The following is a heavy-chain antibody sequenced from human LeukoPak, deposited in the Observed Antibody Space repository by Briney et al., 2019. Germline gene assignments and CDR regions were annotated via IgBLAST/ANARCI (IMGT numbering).Heavy chain of an antibody. D-gene: IGHD6-13*01. J-gene: IGHJ4*02. V-gene: IGHV3-9*01. Sequence: GRSLRLSCAASGFTFDDYAMHWVRQAPGKGLEWVSGISWNSGSIGYADSVKGRFTISRDNAKNSLYLQMNSLRAEDTALYYCAKEFRAGTGWGQGTLVTVSS. CDR3: AKEFRAGTG. CDR1: GFTFDDYA. CDR2: ISWNSGSI.